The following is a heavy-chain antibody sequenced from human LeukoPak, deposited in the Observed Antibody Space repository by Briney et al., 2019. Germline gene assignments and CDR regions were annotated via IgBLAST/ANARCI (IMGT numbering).Heavy chain of an antibody. CDR3: AIPRYDSSGYYFVD. Sequence: ASVKVSFTASGYTFTDYTMHWLRQAPGQRLDWMGWINGGSGNTKYSPEFQGRVTITRDTSASTAYMELSSLRSEDTAVYYCAIPRYDSSGYYFVDWGQGTLVTVSS. CDR2: INGGSGNT. D-gene: IGHD3-22*01. V-gene: IGHV1-3*01. CDR1: GYTFTDYT. J-gene: IGHJ4*02.